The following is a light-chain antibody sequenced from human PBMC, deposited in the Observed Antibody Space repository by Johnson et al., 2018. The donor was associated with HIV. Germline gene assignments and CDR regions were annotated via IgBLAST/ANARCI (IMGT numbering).Light chain of an antibody. CDR3: ATCDNSLSV. Sequence: QSVLTQPPSVSAAPGQKVTISCSGSSSNIGNNYVSWYQQLPGTAPKLLIYDNNKRPSGIPDRFSGSKSGTSATLGITGLQTGDEADYYCATCDNSLSVFGTGTKVTVL. CDR1: SSNIGNNY. J-gene: IGLJ1*01. V-gene: IGLV1-51*01. CDR2: DNN.